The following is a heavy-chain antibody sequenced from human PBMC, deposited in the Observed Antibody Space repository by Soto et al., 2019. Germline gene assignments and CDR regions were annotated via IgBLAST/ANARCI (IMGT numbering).Heavy chain of an antibody. CDR2: IIPIFGTA. CDR1: GGTFSRHA. Sequence: QVQLVQSGAEVRKPGSSVKVSCKASGGTFSRHAISLVRQAPGQGLEWMVGIIPIFGTANHAQKFQGRVTIIADESTSTAYVELSSLRSEDTAIYYCARGWGYDTSDYYYAYWGQGPLVIVSS. J-gene: IGHJ4*02. V-gene: IGHV1-69*01. D-gene: IGHD3-22*01. CDR3: ARGWGYDTSDYYYAY.